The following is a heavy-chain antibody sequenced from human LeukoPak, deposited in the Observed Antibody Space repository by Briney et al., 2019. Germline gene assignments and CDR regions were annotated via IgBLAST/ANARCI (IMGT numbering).Heavy chain of an antibody. D-gene: IGHD1-26*01. CDR3: ARADRLVGSPYLIGP. Sequence: ASVKVSCKPSGYNFIDYYMHWVRQAPGQGLEWMGWVNPVSGRTSIAQKFQDRISLTRDSSITTFLEVTWLTSDDTAIYYCARADRLVGSPYLIGPWGQGTLVTVSS. CDR2: VNPVSGRT. J-gene: IGHJ5*02. CDR1: GYNFIDYY. V-gene: IGHV1-2*02.